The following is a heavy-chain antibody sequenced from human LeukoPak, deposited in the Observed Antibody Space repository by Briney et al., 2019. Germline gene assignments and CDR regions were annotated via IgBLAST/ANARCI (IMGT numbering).Heavy chain of an antibody. D-gene: IGHD4-23*01. CDR1: GGSRRRGDYF. CDR3: ARQNNDYGGKKAFDY. CDR2: IHYSGNT. J-gene: IGHJ4*02. V-gene: IGHV4-30-4*01. Sequence: PSETLSLTCAVSGGSRRRGDYFWSWIRQPPGKGLEWIGHIHYSGNTYYNPSLKCRVSIPVDTSKKQFCLKLSSVTAADTAVYYCARQNNDYGGKKAFDYWGQGTPVTVSS.